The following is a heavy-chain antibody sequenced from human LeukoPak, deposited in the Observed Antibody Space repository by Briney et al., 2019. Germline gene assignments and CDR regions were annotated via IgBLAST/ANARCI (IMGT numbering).Heavy chain of an antibody. Sequence: GGSLRLSCAASGFTFTSYDIHWVRQAPGKGLEWVAVISFDGSKKYYADSVKGRFTISRDNAKNLLYLQMNSLRAEDTAIYYCATDRGWLQFDYWGQGTLVTVSS. CDR2: ISFDGSKK. D-gene: IGHD5-24*01. CDR3: ATDRGWLQFDY. J-gene: IGHJ4*02. V-gene: IGHV3-30-3*01. CDR1: GFTFTSYD.